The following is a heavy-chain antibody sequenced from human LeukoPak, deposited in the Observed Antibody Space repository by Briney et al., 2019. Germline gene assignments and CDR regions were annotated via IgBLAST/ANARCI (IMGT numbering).Heavy chain of an antibody. Sequence: PSETLSLTCTVSGGSISSSSYYWGWIRQPPGKGLEWIGSIYYSGSTYYNPSLKSRVTISVDTSKNQFSLKLSSVTAADTAVYYCARGVLLGEDYYYYYMDVWGKGTTVTVSS. CDR2: IYYSGST. CDR1: GGSISSSSYY. V-gene: IGHV4-39*07. J-gene: IGHJ6*03. D-gene: IGHD2-15*01. CDR3: ARGVLLGEDYYYYYMDV.